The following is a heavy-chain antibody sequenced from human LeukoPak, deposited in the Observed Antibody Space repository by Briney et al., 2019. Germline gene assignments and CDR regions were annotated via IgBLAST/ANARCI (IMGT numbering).Heavy chain of an antibody. D-gene: IGHD3-3*01. Sequence: SETLSLTCTVSGYSISSGYYWGWIRQPPGKRLEGIGSIYHSGSTYYTQSLKSRVTISVDTSKNQFSLKLSSVTAADTAVYYCARAYDFWSGYPTANWYFDLWGRGTLVTVSS. V-gene: IGHV4-38-2*02. CDR1: GYSISSGYY. CDR2: IYHSGST. CDR3: ARAYDFWSGYPTANWYFDL. J-gene: IGHJ2*01.